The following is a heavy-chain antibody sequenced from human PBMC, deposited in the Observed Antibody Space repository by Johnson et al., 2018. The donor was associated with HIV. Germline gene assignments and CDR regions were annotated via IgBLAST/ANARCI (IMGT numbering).Heavy chain of an antibody. V-gene: IGHV3-30-3*01. Sequence: QVQLVESGGGVVQPGRSLRLSCAASGFTFSSYAMHWVRQAPGKGLEWVAVISYDGSNKYYADYVKGRVTISRDNSKNTLYLQMNSLRAEDTAVYYCAKGLKLGSGDDAFDIWGQGTMVTVSS. D-gene: IGHD7-27*01. J-gene: IGHJ3*02. CDR3: AKGLKLGSGDDAFDI. CDR1: GFTFSSYA. CDR2: ISYDGSNK.